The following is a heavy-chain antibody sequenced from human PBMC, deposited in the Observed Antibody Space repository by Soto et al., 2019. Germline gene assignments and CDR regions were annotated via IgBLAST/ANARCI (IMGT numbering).Heavy chain of an antibody. Sequence: QVQLVQSGAEVKRPGSSVKVSCKASGDTFNFYSINWVRQAPGLGLEWMGRVNPIVRMSNYAQKFQGRVTXXXXXXXXXXXXXXXXXXXXXXXXXXXXXXXXXXXXAFDYWGQGALVTVSS. CDR3: XXXXXXXXXAFDY. J-gene: IGHJ4*02. V-gene: IGHV1-69*02. CDR2: VNPIVRMS. CDR1: GDTFNFYS.